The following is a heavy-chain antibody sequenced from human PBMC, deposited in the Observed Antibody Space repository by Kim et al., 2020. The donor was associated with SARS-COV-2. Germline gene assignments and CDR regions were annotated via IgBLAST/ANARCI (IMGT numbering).Heavy chain of an antibody. J-gene: IGHJ4*02. CDR1: GGSFSGYY. D-gene: IGHD3-9*01. CDR3: ARGQSQYDILTGYFPPTFDY. V-gene: IGHV4-34*01. Sequence: SETLSLNCAVYGGSFSGYYWSWIRQPPGKGLEWIGEINHSGSTNYNPSLKSRVTISVDTSKNQFSLKLSSVTAADTAVYYCARGQSQYDILTGYFPPTFDYWGQGTLVTVSS. CDR2: INHSGST.